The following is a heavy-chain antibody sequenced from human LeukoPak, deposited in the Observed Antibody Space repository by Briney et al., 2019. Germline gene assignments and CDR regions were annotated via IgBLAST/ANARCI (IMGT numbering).Heavy chain of an antibody. Sequence: ASVKVSCKASGYTFTGYYMHWVRQAPGQGLEWMGWINPNSGGTNYAQKFQGRVTMTRDTSISTAYMELSRLRSDDTAVYYCETDPTSLRYGSGGSCRPRRMDVWGQGTTVTVSS. CDR2: INPNSGGT. J-gene: IGHJ6*02. D-gene: IGHD2-15*01. CDR3: ETDPTSLRYGSGGSCRPRRMDV. V-gene: IGHV1-2*02. CDR1: GYTFTGYY.